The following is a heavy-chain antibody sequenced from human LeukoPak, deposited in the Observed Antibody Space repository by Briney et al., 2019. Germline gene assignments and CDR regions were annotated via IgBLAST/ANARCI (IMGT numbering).Heavy chain of an antibody. D-gene: IGHD6-19*01. CDR3: ARHVHGAVAGNFDY. J-gene: IGHJ4*02. Sequence: SETLSLTCTVSGGSISSSSYYWAWVRQPPGKGLEWTGSFYYSGCTYYTPSLKRRVTISVDTSKNPFSLKLSSVTAADTAVYYCARHVHGAVAGNFDYWGQGTLVTVSS. CDR1: GGSISSSSYY. V-gene: IGHV4-39*01. CDR2: FYYSGCT.